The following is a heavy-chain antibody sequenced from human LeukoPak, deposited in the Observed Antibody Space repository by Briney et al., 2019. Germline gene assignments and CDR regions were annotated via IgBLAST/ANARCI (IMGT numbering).Heavy chain of an antibody. V-gene: IGHV1-69*06. J-gene: IGHJ4*02. CDR1: GGTFSSYG. CDR2: IIPIFGTA. Sequence: SVKVSCKASGGTFSSYGISWVRQAPGQGLEWMGGIIPIFGTANYAQKFQGRVTITADKSTSTAYMELSSLRSEDTAVYYCARTVSLWFGELAYWGQGTLVTVSS. CDR3: ARTVSLWFGELAY. D-gene: IGHD3-10*01.